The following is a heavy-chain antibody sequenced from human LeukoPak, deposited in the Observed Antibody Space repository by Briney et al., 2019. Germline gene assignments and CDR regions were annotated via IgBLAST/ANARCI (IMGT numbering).Heavy chain of an antibody. J-gene: IGHJ4*02. Sequence: PGGSLRPSCAASGFTFSSYSMNWVRQAPGKGLEWVSSISSSSSYIYYADSVKGLFTISTDNAKNSLYLQMNSLRAEDTAVYYCARDLGYGDYVIDYWGQGTLVTVSS. D-gene: IGHD4-17*01. CDR1: GFTFSSYS. V-gene: IGHV3-21*01. CDR2: ISSSSSYI. CDR3: ARDLGYGDYVIDY.